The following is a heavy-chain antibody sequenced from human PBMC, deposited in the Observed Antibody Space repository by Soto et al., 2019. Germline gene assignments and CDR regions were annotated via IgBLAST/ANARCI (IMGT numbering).Heavy chain of an antibody. CDR2: INPNSGGT. D-gene: IGHD6-19*01. CDR1: GYTFTGYY. J-gene: IGHJ6*02. Sequence: ASVKVSCKASGYTFTGYYMHWVRQAPGQGLEWMGWINPNSGGTNYAQKFQGRVTMTRDTSISTAYMELSRLRSDDTAVYYCARKPRSGWGKNYYYYGMDVWGQGTTVTAP. V-gene: IGHV1-2*02. CDR3: ARKPRSGWGKNYYYYGMDV.